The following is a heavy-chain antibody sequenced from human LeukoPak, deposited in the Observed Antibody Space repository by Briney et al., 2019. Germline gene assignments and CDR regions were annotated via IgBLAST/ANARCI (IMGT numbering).Heavy chain of an antibody. Sequence: GGSLRLSCAAAGFTFNSYGKHWVRQAPGKGLEWVAFIRYDGNNKYYADSVKGRSTISRDNSKNTVFLQMNSLRAEDTAVYYCAKAWGYYFYYWGQGTLVTVSS. CDR2: IRYDGNNK. CDR1: GFTFNSYG. V-gene: IGHV3-30*02. D-gene: IGHD3-16*01. J-gene: IGHJ4*02. CDR3: AKAWGYYFYY.